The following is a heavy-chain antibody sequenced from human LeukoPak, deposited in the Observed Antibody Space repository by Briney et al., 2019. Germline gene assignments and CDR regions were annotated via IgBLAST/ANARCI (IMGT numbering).Heavy chain of an antibody. CDR2: INHSGST. Sequence: PSETLSLTCAVYGGSFSGYYWSWIRQPPGKGLEWIGEINHSGSTNYNPSLKSRVTISADTSKNQFSLKLSSVTAADTAVYYCARGIGPLVRYFNYWGQGTLVTVSS. V-gene: IGHV4-34*01. J-gene: IGHJ4*02. CDR1: GGSFSGYY. CDR3: ARGIGPLVRYFNY. D-gene: IGHD3-9*01.